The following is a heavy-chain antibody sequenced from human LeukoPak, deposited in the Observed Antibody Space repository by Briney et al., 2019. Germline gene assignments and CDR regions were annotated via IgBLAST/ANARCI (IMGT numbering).Heavy chain of an antibody. J-gene: IGHJ4*02. D-gene: IGHD3-10*01. Sequence: AGSLRLSCAASGFTFSSYWMSWVRQAPGKGLEWVANIKQDGSEKYYVDSVKGRFTISRDNAKNSLYLQMNSLRAEDTAVYYCARDQMAMVQGVMDYWGQGTLVTVSS. CDR3: ARDQMAMVQGVMDY. CDR1: GFTFSSYW. V-gene: IGHV3-7*01. CDR2: IKQDGSEK.